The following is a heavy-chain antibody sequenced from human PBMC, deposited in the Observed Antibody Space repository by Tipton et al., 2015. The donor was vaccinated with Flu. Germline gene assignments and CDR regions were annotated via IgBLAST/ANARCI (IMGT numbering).Heavy chain of an antibody. CDR2: IYYSGST. CDR1: GGSISSYY. CDR3: ARDRGYYFDY. V-gene: IGHV4-59*01. J-gene: IGHJ4*02. D-gene: IGHD3-10*01. Sequence: TLSLTCTVSGGSISSYYWSWIRQPPGKGLEWMGYIYYSGSTNYNPSLKSRVTISVDTSKNQFSLKLSSVTAADTAVYYCARDRGYYFDYWGQGTLVTVSS.